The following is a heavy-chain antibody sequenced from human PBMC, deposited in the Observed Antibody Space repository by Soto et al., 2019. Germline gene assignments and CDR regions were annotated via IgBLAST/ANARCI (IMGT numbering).Heavy chain of an antibody. CDR3: ARDPNPDSSGYSDY. Sequence: GGSLRLSCAASGLTVSDYYMSWIRQAPGKGLEWVSYISSSSSYTNYADSVKGRFTISRDNAKNSLYLQMNSLRAEDTAVYYCARDPNPDSSGYSDYWGQGTLVTVSS. D-gene: IGHD3-22*01. CDR1: GLTVSDYY. CDR2: ISSSSSYT. V-gene: IGHV3-11*06. J-gene: IGHJ4*02.